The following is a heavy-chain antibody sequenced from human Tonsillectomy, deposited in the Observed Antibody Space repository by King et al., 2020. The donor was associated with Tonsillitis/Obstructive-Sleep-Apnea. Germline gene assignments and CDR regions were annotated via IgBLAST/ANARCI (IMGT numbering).Heavy chain of an antibody. V-gene: IGHV3-21*01. CDR2: ISSSSSDI. J-gene: IGHJ4*02. CDR3: AREGFGELGESFDY. D-gene: IGHD3-16*01. CDR1: GFIFSSYS. Sequence: VQLVESGGGLVKPGGCLRVSCAASGFIFSSYSMNWVRQAPGKGLEWVSSISSSSSDINYADSVKGRFTISRDNAKNSLYLQMNSLRAEDTAVYYCAREGFGELGESFDYWRQGTLVTVSS.